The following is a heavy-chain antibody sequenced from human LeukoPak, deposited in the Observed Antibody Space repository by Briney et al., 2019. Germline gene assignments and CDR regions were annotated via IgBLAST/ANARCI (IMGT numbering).Heavy chain of an antibody. V-gene: IGHV3-66*04. CDR3: ARQGYDSGFDY. CDR1: GFSFSRYY. CDR2: LFSGGAT. J-gene: IGHJ4*01. Sequence: AGGSLRLSCAASGFSFSRYYMSWVRQAPGKGLEWVSVLFSGGATYYADSVKDRFSISRDSSRETLFLQMSSLRADDTAGYYCARQGYDSGFDYWGHGTMVTVSS. D-gene: IGHD5-12*01.